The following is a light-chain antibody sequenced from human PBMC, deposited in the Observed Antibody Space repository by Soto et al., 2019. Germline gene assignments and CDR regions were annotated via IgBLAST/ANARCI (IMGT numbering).Light chain of an antibody. Sequence: DIQMTQSPSSLSASVGDRVPITCRTSQSITNYVNWYQQKLGKAPTLLIYAASTFQSGVPSRLSGSGSGTDVTLAISSLQPGDFASYYCQQTYTSPLYTFGQGTKLDIK. CDR1: QSITNY. J-gene: IGKJ2*01. CDR3: QQTYTSPLYT. V-gene: IGKV1-39*01. CDR2: AAS.